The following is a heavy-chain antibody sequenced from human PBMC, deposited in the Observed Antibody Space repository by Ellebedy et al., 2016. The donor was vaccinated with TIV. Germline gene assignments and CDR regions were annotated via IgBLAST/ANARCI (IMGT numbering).Heavy chain of an antibody. V-gene: IGHV4-59*08. CDR1: GGSISTYY. Sequence: MPSETLSLTCTVSGGSISTYYWSWIRQPPGKGLEWIGYIYYSGSTNYNPSLKSRVTISVDTSKNPFSLKLSSVTAADTAVYYCAGDPRVPGSTYYYYGIDVWGQGTTVTVSS. J-gene: IGHJ6*02. D-gene: IGHD1-1*01. CDR2: IYYSGST. CDR3: AGDPRVPGSTYYYYGIDV.